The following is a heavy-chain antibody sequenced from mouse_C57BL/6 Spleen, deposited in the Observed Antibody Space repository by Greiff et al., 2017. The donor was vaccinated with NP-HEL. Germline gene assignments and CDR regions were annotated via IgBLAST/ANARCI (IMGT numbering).Heavy chain of an antibody. D-gene: IGHD2-13*01. CDR3: ASARYGDHWFAY. V-gene: IGHV3-6*01. CDR2: ISYDGSN. CDR1: GYSITSGYY. Sequence: EVQLVESGPGLVKPSQSLSLTCSVTGYSITSGYYWNWIRQFPGNKLEWMGYISYDGSNNYNPSLKNRISITRDTSKNQFFLKLNSVTTEDTATYYCASARYGDHWFAYWGQGTLVTVSA. J-gene: IGHJ3*01.